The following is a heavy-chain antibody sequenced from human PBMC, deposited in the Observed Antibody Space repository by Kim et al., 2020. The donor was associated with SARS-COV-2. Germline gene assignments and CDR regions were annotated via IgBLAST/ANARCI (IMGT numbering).Heavy chain of an antibody. CDR3: ARVRMAILYYFDY. D-gene: IGHD2-21*01. J-gene: IGHJ4*02. Sequence: YADSVKGQVPISRDNAKNSLYLQMNSLRAEDTAVYYCARVRMAILYYFDYWGQGTLVTVSS. V-gene: IGHV3-11*05.